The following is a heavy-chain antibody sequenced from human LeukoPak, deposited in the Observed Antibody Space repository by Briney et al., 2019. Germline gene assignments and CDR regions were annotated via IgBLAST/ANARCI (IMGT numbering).Heavy chain of an antibody. CDR2: IYPGDSDT. J-gene: IGHJ4*02. CDR1: GYSFTSYW. D-gene: IGHD4-17*01. Sequence: GESLKIFCKGSGYSFTSYWIGWVRQMPGKGLEWMGIIYPGDSDTRYSPSFQGHVTISADKSISTAYLQWSSLKASDTAMYYCARPSLRYGDYDFDYWGQGTLVTVSS. V-gene: IGHV5-51*01. CDR3: ARPSLRYGDYDFDY.